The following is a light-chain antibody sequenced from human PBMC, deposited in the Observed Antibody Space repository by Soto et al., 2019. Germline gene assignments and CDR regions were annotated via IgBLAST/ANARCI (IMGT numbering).Light chain of an antibody. J-gene: IGKJ1*01. CDR3: QQRSNWSWT. CDR2: DAS. Sequence: EIVLTQSPATLSLSPGERATLSCRASQSVSSYLAWYQQKPGQAPRLLIYDASNRATGIPARFSGSGSGTDFPLTISSLEPEDFAVYYGQQRSNWSWTFGQGTKVEIK. CDR1: QSVSSY. V-gene: IGKV3-11*01.